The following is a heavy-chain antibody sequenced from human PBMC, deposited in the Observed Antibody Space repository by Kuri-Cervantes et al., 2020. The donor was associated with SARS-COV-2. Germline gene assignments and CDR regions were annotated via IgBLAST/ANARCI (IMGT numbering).Heavy chain of an antibody. CDR3: ARHDYGDPLTYYYGMDV. V-gene: IGHV4-61*01. CDR2: IYYNGST. D-gene: IGHD4-17*01. J-gene: IGHJ6*02. CDR1: GSSVSSGSYY. Sequence: SETLSLTCTVSGSSVSSGSYYWSWIRQPPGKGLEWIGYIYYNGSTNYKPSLKSRVTISVDTSKNQFSLKLSSVTAADTAMYYCARHDYGDPLTYYYGMDVWGQGTTVTVSS.